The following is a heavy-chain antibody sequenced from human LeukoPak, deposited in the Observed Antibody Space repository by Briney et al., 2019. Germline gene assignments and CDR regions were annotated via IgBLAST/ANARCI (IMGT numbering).Heavy chain of an antibody. V-gene: IGHV4-34*01. CDR1: GGSFSGYY. J-gene: IGHJ4*02. Sequence: SETLSLTCAVYGGSFSGYYWSWIRQPPGKGLEWIGEINHSGSTNYNPSLKSRVTISVDTSKNQFSLKLSSVTAADTAVYYCARHGGGSPVGPHPPIDYWGQGTLVTVSS. CDR2: INHSGST. CDR3: ARHGGGSPVGPHPPIDY. D-gene: IGHD1-26*01.